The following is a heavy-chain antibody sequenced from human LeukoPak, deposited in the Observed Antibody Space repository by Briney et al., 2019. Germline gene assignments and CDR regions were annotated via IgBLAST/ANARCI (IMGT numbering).Heavy chain of an antibody. D-gene: IGHD3-16*02. CDR3: ARLDDYVWGSYRSIRAFDI. Sequence: SETLSLTCAVYGGSFSGYYWSWIRQPPGKGLEWIGEINHSGSTNYNPSLKSRVTISVDTSKNQFSLKLSSVTAADTAVYYCARLDDYVWGSYRSIRAFDIWGQGTMVTVSS. CDR1: GGSFSGYY. J-gene: IGHJ3*02. CDR2: INHSGST. V-gene: IGHV4-34*01.